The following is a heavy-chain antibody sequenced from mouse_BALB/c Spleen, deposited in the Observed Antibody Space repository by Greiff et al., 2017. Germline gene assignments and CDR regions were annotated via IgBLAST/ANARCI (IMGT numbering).Heavy chain of an antibody. Sequence: EVQRVESGGGLVQPGGSMKLSCVASGFTFSNYWMNWVRQSPEKGLEWVAEIRLKSNNYATHYAESVKGRFTISRDDSKGSVYLQMNNLRAEDTGIYYCTRNYGSSYFDYWGQGTTLTVSS. V-gene: IGHV6-6*02. CDR3: TRNYGSSYFDY. CDR2: IRLKSNNYAT. J-gene: IGHJ2*01. D-gene: IGHD1-1*01. CDR1: GFTFSNYW.